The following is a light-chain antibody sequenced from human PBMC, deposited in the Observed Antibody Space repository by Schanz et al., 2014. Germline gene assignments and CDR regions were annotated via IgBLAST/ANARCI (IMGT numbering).Light chain of an antibody. V-gene: IGLV2-8*01. Sequence: QSALTQPPSASGSPGQSVTISCTGTSSDVGGYDYVSWHQHHPGKAPKLMIYEVSKRPSGVPDRFSGSKSGNTASLTVSGLQAEDEADYYCQSYDSTLSGSAVFGGGTKLTVL. J-gene: IGLJ3*02. CDR1: SSDVGGYDY. CDR3: QSYDSTLSGSAV. CDR2: EVS.